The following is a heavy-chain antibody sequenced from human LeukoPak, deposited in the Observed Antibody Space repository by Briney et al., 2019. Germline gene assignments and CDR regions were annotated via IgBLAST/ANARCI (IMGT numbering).Heavy chain of an antibody. CDR1: GGSINSGSHY. Sequence: PSETLSLTCTVSGGSINSGSHYWGWLRQPPGKGLEWIGSIYYTGKTYYNPSLKSRATMSVDTSKNHFSLTLSSVTAADTAVYYCARGLRWELLSWGQGTLVTVSS. CDR3: ARGLRWELLS. CDR2: IYYTGKT. V-gene: IGHV4-39*02. D-gene: IGHD1-26*01. J-gene: IGHJ4*02.